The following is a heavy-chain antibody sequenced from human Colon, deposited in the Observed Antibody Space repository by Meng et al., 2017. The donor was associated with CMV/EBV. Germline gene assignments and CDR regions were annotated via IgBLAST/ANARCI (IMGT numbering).Heavy chain of an antibody. D-gene: IGHD3-10*01. V-gene: IGHV4-59*01. CDR2: IHHSGTT. CDR3: ARDSYHYGSSTYNWFDP. J-gene: IGHJ5*02. CDR1: GDSIRTYW. Sequence: SETLSLTCTVSGDSIRTYWWSWMRQSPGKGLEWIGYIHHSGTTNHNPSLRSRVIMSVDTSNNQFSLKLTSVTAADTAVYYCARDSYHYGSSTYNWFDPWGQGILVTVSS.